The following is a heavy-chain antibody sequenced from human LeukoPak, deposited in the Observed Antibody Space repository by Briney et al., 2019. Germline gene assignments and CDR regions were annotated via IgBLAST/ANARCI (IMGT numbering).Heavy chain of an antibody. Sequence: SETLSLTCSVSGASINNYYWTWIRQPPGKGLEWIGYVYHTGASGYHPSLKSRVAMSLDTSKNQVSLNLRSVTAADTAVYFCTRVVNGGHFDYWGQGTLVTVSS. CDR2: VYHTGAS. CDR1: GASINNYY. V-gene: IGHV4-59*01. D-gene: IGHD2-8*01. J-gene: IGHJ4*02. CDR3: TRVVNGGHFDY.